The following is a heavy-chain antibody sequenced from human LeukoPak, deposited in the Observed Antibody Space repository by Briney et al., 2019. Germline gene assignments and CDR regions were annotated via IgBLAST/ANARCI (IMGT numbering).Heavy chain of an antibody. J-gene: IGHJ3*02. CDR3: AKDPRNILTGDYDDFDI. CDR2: ISAYNGYT. V-gene: IGHV1-18*01. D-gene: IGHD3-9*01. CDR1: GYTFTSYG. Sequence: ASVKVSCKASGYTFTSYGFSWVRQAPGQGLEWMGWISAYNGYTNYAQKFQGRVTMTTDTSTSTAYMELRSLRSDDTAVYFCAKDPRNILTGDYDDFDIWGQGTMVIGSS.